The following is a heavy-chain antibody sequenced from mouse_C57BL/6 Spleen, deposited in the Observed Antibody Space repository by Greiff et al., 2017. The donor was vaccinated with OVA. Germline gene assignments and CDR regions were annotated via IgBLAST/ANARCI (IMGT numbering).Heavy chain of an antibody. J-gene: IGHJ4*01. V-gene: IGHV1-55*01. CDR1: GYTFTSYW. CDR2: IYPGSGST. Sequence: QVQLQQPGAELVKPGASVKMSCKASGYTFTSYWITWVRQRPGPGLEWIGDIYPGSGSTNYNEKVKSKATLTGDTSSSTAYMQLSSLTSEDSAVYYGASRAVPTDYARDYWGQGTSVTVSS. D-gene: IGHD1-1*01. CDR3: ASRAVPTDYARDY.